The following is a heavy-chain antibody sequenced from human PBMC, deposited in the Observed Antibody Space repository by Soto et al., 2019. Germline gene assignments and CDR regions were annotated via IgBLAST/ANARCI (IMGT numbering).Heavy chain of an antibody. D-gene: IGHD2-2*02. Sequence: GASVKVSCKASGGTFSSYAISWVRQAPGQGLEWMGGIIPIFGTANYAQKFQGRVTITADESTSTAYMELSSLRSEDTAVYYCAQSAPPFAIVVVPAAIILGFDPWGQGTLVTVSS. CDR2: IIPIFGTA. CDR3: AQSAPPFAIVVVPAAIILGFDP. J-gene: IGHJ5*02. CDR1: GGTFSSYA. V-gene: IGHV1-69*13.